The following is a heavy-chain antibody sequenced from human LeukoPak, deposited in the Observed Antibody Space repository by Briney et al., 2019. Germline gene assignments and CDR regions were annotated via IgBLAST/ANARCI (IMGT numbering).Heavy chain of an antibody. J-gene: IGHJ6*03. V-gene: IGHV1-69*05. Sequence: GASVKVSCKASGGTFSSYAISWVRQAPGQGLEWMGGIIPIFGTANYAQKFQDRVTITTDESTSTAYMELSSLRSEDTAVYYCARSTAAGYYYYYMDVWGKGTTVTVSS. D-gene: IGHD6-13*01. CDR3: ARSTAAGYYYYYMDV. CDR1: GGTFSSYA. CDR2: IIPIFGTA.